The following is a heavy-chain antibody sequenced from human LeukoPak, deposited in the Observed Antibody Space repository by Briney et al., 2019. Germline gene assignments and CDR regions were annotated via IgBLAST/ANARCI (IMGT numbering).Heavy chain of an antibody. D-gene: IGHD6-19*01. Sequence: GGSLRLSCAASGFTFSSYGMHWVRQAPGKGLEWVAVISYDGSNKYYADSVEGRFTISRDNSKNTLYLQMNSLRAEDTAAYYCAKAGLSSGWSYYFDYWGQGTLVTVSS. V-gene: IGHV3-30*18. CDR2: ISYDGSNK. CDR1: GFTFSSYG. CDR3: AKAGLSSGWSYYFDY. J-gene: IGHJ4*02.